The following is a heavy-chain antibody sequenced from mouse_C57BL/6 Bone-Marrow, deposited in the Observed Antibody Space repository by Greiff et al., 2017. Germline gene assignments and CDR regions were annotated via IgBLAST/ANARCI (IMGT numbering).Heavy chain of an antibody. CDR1: GFSLTSYG. Sequence: QVHVKQSGPGLVQPSQSLSITCTVSGFSLTSYGVHWVRQSPGKGLEWLGVIWSGGSTDYNAAFISRLSISKDNSKSQVFFKMNSLQADDTAIYYCARNRDYGSSYVAYWGQGTLVTVSA. J-gene: IGHJ3*01. CDR2: IWSGGST. CDR3: ARNRDYGSSYVAY. D-gene: IGHD1-1*01. V-gene: IGHV2-2*01.